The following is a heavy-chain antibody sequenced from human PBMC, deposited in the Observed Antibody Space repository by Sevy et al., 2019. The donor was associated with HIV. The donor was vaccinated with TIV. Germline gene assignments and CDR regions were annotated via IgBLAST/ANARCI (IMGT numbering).Heavy chain of an antibody. CDR2: INQDGSEE. CDR1: GFTFTSYW. D-gene: IGHD1-26*01. Sequence: GGSLRLSCAASGFTFTSYWMTWVRQAPGKGLEWVANINQDGSEEYYVDSAKGRLNISRDNSNKSLYLQMNNLRAEDTAFSYCVRDTWYSGSYCSWWGQGTLVTVSS. CDR3: VRDTWYSGSYCSW. V-gene: IGHV3-7*01. J-gene: IGHJ4*02.